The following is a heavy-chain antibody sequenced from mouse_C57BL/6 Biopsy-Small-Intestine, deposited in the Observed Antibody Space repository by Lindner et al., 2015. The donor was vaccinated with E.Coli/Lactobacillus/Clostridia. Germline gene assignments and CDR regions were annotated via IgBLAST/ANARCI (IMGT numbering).Heavy chain of an antibody. J-gene: IGHJ4*01. V-gene: IGHV1-85*01. D-gene: IGHD3-1*01. CDR2: ISAYDGDT. CDR1: GYTFSVNG. Sequence: SVKVSCKASGYTFSVNGISWLRQAPGQGLEWMGWISAYDGDTKFAQRFSGRLSMTLDTSTSTAYMELSSLRSDDTAVYYCARSGIVEVRRFDFWGQGTLVTVSS. CDR3: ARSGIVEVRRFDF.